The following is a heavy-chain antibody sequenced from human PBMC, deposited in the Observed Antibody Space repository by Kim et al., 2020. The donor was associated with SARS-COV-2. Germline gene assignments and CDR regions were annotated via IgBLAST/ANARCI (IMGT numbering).Heavy chain of an antibody. J-gene: IGHJ4*02. Sequence: SETLSLTCAVYGGSFSGYYWSWIRQPPGKGLEWIGEINHSGSTNYNPSLKSRVTISVDTSKNQFSLKLSSVTAADTAVYYRARGRIRYSSSWLRRTYYFDYWGQGTLVAVSS. CDR3: ARGRIRYSSSWLRRTYYFDY. D-gene: IGHD6-13*01. CDR2: INHSGST. CDR1: GGSFSGYY. V-gene: IGHV4-34*01.